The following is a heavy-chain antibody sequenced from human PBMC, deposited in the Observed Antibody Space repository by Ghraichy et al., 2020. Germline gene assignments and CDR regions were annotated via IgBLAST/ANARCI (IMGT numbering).Heavy chain of an antibody. Sequence: SETLSLTCAVYGGSLSGYSWTWIRQPPGKGPEWIGEINHSGSTNYNPSLKSRVSISIDTSKNQLSLKLSSVTAADTAVYYCARARYNWDNARNWFDPWGQGTLVTVSS. CDR2: INHSGST. CDR1: GGSLSGYS. D-gene: IGHD1/OR15-1a*01. J-gene: IGHJ5*02. V-gene: IGHV4-34*01. CDR3: ARARYNWDNARNWFDP.